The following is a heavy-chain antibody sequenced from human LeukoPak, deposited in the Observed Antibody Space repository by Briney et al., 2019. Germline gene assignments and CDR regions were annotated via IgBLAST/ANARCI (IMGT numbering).Heavy chain of an antibody. Sequence: PGGSLRLSCAASVFTFSNYAMNWVRQAPGKGLEWVSYISSSGSTRYYADSVKGRFTISRGNAKNSLYVQMNSLRAEDTAVYYCARDCSGYDCYSHNFDYWGQGTLVTVSS. V-gene: IGHV3-48*03. CDR1: VFTFSNYA. CDR2: ISSSGSTR. D-gene: IGHD3-22*01. CDR3: ARDCSGYDCYSHNFDY. J-gene: IGHJ4*02.